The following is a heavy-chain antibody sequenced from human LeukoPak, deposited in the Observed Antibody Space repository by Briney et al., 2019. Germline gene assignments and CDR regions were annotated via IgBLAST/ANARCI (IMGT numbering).Heavy chain of an antibody. V-gene: IGHV3-23*01. CDR2: ISGSGSST. CDR3: AKSFGPVIAAAGTGAD. J-gene: IGHJ4*02. CDR1: GFTFSSYS. Sequence: GGSLRLSCAASGFTFSSYSMNWVRQAPGKGLEWVSVISGSGSSTDYADSVKGRFIISRDNSKNMLYLQVSSLRADDTGVYYCAKSFGPVIAAAGTGADWGQGTLVTVSS. D-gene: IGHD6-13*01.